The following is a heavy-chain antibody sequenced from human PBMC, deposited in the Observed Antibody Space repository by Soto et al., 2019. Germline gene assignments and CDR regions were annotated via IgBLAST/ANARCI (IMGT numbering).Heavy chain of an antibody. V-gene: IGHV4-34*01. J-gene: IGHJ4*02. CDR2: INHSGST. CDR3: ARVGLAAAGCPAFDY. D-gene: IGHD6-13*01. CDR1: GGSFSGCY. Sequence: QVQLQQWGAGLLKHSETLYLTCAVYGGSFSGCYWSWIRQPPGKGLEWIGEINHSGSTNYNPSLKSRVTISVDTSKNQFSLKLSSVTAADTAVYYCARVGLAAAGCPAFDYWGQGTLVTVSS.